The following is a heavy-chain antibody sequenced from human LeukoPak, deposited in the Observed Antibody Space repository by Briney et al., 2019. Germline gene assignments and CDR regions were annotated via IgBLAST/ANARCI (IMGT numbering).Heavy chain of an antibody. V-gene: IGHV5-51*01. J-gene: IGHJ6*02. D-gene: IGHD6-13*01. Sequence: GESLKISCKGSGYSFTSYWIGWVRQMPGKGLEWMGIIYPGDSDTRYSPSFQGQVTISADKSISTAYLQWSSLKASDTAMYYCATTGPYSSPEYPPYYYYYGMDVWGQGTTVTVSS. CDR1: GYSFTSYW. CDR3: ATTGPYSSPEYPPYYYYYGMDV. CDR2: IYPGDSDT.